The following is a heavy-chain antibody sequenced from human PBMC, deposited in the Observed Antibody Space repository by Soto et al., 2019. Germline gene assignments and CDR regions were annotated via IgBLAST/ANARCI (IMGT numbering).Heavy chain of an antibody. CDR3: AKASGYYMLEDAFDI. Sequence: PGGSLRLSCAASGFTFSSYGMHWVRQAPGKGLEWVAVISYDGSNKYYADSVKGRFTISRDNSKNTLYLQMNSLRAEDTAVYYCAKASGYYMLEDAFDIWGQRTMVTVSS. V-gene: IGHV3-30*18. CDR2: ISYDGSNK. D-gene: IGHD3-22*01. J-gene: IGHJ3*02. CDR1: GFTFSSYG.